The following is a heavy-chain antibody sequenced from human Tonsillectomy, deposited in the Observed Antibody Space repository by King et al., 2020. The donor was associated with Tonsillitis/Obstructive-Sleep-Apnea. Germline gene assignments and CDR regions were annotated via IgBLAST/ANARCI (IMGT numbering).Heavy chain of an antibody. CDR2: INHSGST. V-gene: IGHV4-34*01. Sequence: VQLQQWGAGLLKPSETLSLTCAVYGESFSGYYWSWIRQPPGKGLEWIGEINHSGSTNYNTSLKSRVTISVDTSKNKLSLKLSSVTAADTAVYYCARGIVLMVYATFDYWGQGTLVTVSS. CDR3: ARGIVLMVYATFDY. CDR1: GESFSGYY. D-gene: IGHD2-8*01. J-gene: IGHJ4*02.